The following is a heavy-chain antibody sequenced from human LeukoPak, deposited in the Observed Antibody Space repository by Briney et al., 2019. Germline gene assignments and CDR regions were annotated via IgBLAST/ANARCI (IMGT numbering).Heavy chain of an antibody. CDR1: GGSISSYY. CDR3: ASTYYYGSGGLDP. D-gene: IGHD3-10*01. CDR2: VHYSGST. J-gene: IGHJ5*02. Sequence: SETLSLTCTVSGGSISSYYWSWIRQPPGKGLEWIGYVHYSGSTNYNPSLKSRVTLSVDTSKNQFSLKLSSVAAADTAVYYCASTYYYGSGGLDPWGQGTLVTVSS. V-gene: IGHV4-59*12.